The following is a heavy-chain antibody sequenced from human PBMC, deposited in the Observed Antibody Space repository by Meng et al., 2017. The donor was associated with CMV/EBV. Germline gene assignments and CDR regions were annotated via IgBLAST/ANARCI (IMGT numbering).Heavy chain of an antibody. CDR2: ISGSGGST. D-gene: IGHD5-12*01. J-gene: IGHJ4*02. Sequence: GESLKISCAASGFTFSSYAMSWVRQAPGKGLEWVSAISGSGGSTYYADSVKGRFTISRDNSKNTLYLQMNSLRAEDTAVYYCAKEPLRMVASVGFDYWGQGTLVTVSS. CDR3: AKEPLRMVASVGFDY. V-gene: IGHV3-23*01. CDR1: GFTFSSYA.